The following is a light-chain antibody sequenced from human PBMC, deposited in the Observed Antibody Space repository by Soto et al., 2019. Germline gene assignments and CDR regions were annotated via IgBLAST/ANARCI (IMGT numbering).Light chain of an antibody. CDR2: GAS. V-gene: IGKV3-20*01. J-gene: IGKJ1*01. Sequence: VFIFSPSTPALPPGQSATLSCRASQSVGSNLLAWYQQKRGQAPRLLIYGASNRATRIPDSFSGSGSGTDFTLKISRMEPEDFAVYYCQQSNTPPRTFGQGTKVDIK. CDR1: QSVGSNL. CDR3: QQSNTPPRT.